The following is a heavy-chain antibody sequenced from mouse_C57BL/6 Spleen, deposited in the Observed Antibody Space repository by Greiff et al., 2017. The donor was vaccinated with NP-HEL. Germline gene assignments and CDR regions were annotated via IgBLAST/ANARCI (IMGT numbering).Heavy chain of an antibody. CDR3: ARRDGCLDY. V-gene: IGHV1-59*01. Sequence: VQLQQPGAELVRPGTSVKLSCKASGYTFTSYWMHWVKQRPGQGLEWIGVIDPSDSYTKYNQKFKGKATLTVYTSSSTAYMQLSSLTSEDSAVYYCARRDGCLDYWGQGTTLTVSS. CDR1: GYTFTSYW. D-gene: IGHD1-1*01. CDR2: IDPSDSYT. J-gene: IGHJ2*01.